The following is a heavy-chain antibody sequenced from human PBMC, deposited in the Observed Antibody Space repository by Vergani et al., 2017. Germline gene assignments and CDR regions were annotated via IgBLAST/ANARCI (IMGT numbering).Heavy chain of an antibody. V-gene: IGHV5-51*01. J-gene: IGHJ3*02. D-gene: IGHD3-3*01. CDR2: IFPGESQI. Sequence: EVPLVQSGAEVQKPGESLKLSCKGSGFSFSTYWIGWVRQMPGKGLEWMGVIFPGESQIRRRLSLQGRVTISAVKSISTAYLQWYSLQASDTAMYYFARLGDGYYYHGFDIWGQATAVTVSS. CDR3: ARLGDGYYYHGFDI. CDR1: GFSFSTYW.